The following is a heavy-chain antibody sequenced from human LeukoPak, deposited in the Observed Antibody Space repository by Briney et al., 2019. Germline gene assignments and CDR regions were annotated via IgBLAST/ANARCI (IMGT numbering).Heavy chain of an antibody. D-gene: IGHD3-10*01. CDR3: AKDGTRGIRFGKIPHYFDY. J-gene: IGHJ4*02. V-gene: IGHV3-48*03. CDR1: GFTFSSYE. CDR2: ISSSCSTI. Sequence: GGSLRLSCAASGFTFSSYEMNWVRQAPGKGLEWVSYISSSCSTIYYADSVKGRFTISRDSSKNTLYLQMNSLRVDDTAVYYCAKDGTRGIRFGKIPHYFDYWGQGTLVTVSS.